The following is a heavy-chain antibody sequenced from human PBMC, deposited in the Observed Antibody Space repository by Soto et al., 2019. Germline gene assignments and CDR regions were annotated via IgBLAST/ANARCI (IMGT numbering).Heavy chain of an antibody. Sequence: EVQLVESGGGLVQPGGSLRLSCAVSGFTYGAYEMNWVRQAPGKGLEWVSYISSSGSIRYYADSVQGRFTISRDNANNSLYLQMNSLRAEDTAVYYCARDLRTLDRGVTYGMDVSGQGTTVTVSS. D-gene: IGHD3-10*01. CDR2: ISSSGSIR. CDR3: ARDLRTLDRGVTYGMDV. V-gene: IGHV3-48*03. J-gene: IGHJ6*02. CDR1: GFTYGAYE.